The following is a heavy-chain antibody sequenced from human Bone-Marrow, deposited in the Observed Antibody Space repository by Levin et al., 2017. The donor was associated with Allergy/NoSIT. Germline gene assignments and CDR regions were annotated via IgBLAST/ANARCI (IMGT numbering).Heavy chain of an antibody. CDR3: GRDSNGSHNYFYYGMDV. CDR1: GFTFSSFA. V-gene: IGHV3-30*03. D-gene: IGHD1-1*01. Sequence: PGGSLRLSCAASGFTFSSFAMHWVRQAPGKGLEWVAVISYDGNNKYYVDSVKGRFTISRDNSKNTLHLEMNSLRAEDTAVYYCGRDSNGSHNYFYYGMDVWGQGTTVTVSS. J-gene: IGHJ6*02. CDR2: ISYDGNNK.